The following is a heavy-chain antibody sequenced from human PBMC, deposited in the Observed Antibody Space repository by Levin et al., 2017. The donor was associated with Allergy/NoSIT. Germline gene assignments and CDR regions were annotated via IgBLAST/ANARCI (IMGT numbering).Heavy chain of an antibody. Sequence: GESLKISCAASGFTFSSYNMNWVRQAPGKGLEWVSSITDRSTYIKYADSVKGRFTISRDNAKNSLYLQMNSRRAEDTAVYYYARDGEQLSTELDCWGQGTLVTVSS. V-gene: IGHV3-21*01. J-gene: IGHJ4*02. CDR2: ITDRSTYI. CDR1: GFTFSSYN. CDR3: ARDGEQLSTELDC. D-gene: IGHD1-26*01.